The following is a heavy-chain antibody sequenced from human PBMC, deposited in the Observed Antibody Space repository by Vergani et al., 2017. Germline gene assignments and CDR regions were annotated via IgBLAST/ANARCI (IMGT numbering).Heavy chain of an antibody. CDR1: GGTFSSYA. D-gene: IGHD5-12*01. CDR2: IIPIFGTA. J-gene: IGHJ4*02. Sequence: QVQLVQSGAEVKKPGSSVKVSCKASGGTFSSYAISWVRQAPGQGLEWMGGIIPIFGTANYAQKFQGRVTITAYESTSTAYMELSSLRSEDTAVYYWARGRGYSGYDFGPRGGMFDYWGQGTLVTVSS. CDR3: ARGRGYSGYDFGPRGGMFDY. V-gene: IGHV1-69*01.